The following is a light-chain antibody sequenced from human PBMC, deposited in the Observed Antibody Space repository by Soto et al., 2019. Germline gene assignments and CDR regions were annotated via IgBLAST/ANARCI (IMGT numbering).Light chain of an antibody. Sequence: QSVLTQPPSVSGSPEQSVTISCTGISSDVGRYNRVSWYQQPPGTAPRLLIYEVHNRPSGVPDRFSGSKSANTASLTISGLQAEDEADYYCSLYTSSSTFVFGTGTKVTVL. CDR2: EVH. V-gene: IGLV2-18*01. J-gene: IGLJ1*01. CDR1: SSDVGRYNR. CDR3: SLYTSSSTFV.